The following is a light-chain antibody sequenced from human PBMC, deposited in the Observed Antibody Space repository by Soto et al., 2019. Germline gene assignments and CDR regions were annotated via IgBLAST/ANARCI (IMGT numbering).Light chain of an antibody. CDR3: SSYAGSNNFGV. J-gene: IGLJ1*01. CDR1: SSDVGGYNY. CDR2: EVS. Sequence: QSVLTQPPSASGSPGQSVTISCTGTSSDVGGYNYVSWYQQHPGKAPKLMIYEVSKRPSGVPDRFSGSKSGNTASLTVSGLQAEDEADYYSSSYAGSNNFGVFGTGTKLTVL. V-gene: IGLV2-8*01.